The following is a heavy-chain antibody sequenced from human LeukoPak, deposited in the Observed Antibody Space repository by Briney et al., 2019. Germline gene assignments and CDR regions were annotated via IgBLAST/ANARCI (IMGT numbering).Heavy chain of an antibody. Sequence: PGGSLRLSCAASGFTFSSYWMHWVRQAPGKGLVWVSRINSDGSSTSYADSVKGRFTISRDNAKNTLYLQMNSLRAEDTAVYYCARVKLRYFDWLSPCDYWGQGTLVTVSS. CDR1: GFTFSSYW. D-gene: IGHD3-9*01. CDR2: INSDGSST. V-gene: IGHV3-74*01. CDR3: ARVKLRYFDWLSPCDY. J-gene: IGHJ4*02.